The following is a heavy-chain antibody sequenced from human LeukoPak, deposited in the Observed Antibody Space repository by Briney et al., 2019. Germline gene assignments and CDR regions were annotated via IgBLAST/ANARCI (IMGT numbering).Heavy chain of an antibody. V-gene: IGHV1-2*02. Sequence: ASVKVSCKASGYTFTGYYIHWVRQAPGQGLEWMGLINPNSGGTNYAQKFQGRVTMTRDTSISTAYMELSRLRFDDTAVYYCARVFLATTGTLGFDYWGQGTLVTVSS. J-gene: IGHJ4*02. CDR1: GYTFTGYY. D-gene: IGHD1-1*01. CDR2: INPNSGGT. CDR3: ARVFLATTGTLGFDY.